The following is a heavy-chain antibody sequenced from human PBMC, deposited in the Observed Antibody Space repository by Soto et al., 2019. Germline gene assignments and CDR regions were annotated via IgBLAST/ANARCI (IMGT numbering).Heavy chain of an antibody. CDR1: RYTFSSYT. Sequence: ASVKVSCKTSRYTFSSYTIAWVRQAPGQGLEWLGWISPDDGNTEYEQKFQGRVTMTADTLTNNAYMELRSLKYDDTAVYYCARVEAPFGESLHWGQGTPVTVSS. V-gene: IGHV1-18*01. D-gene: IGHD3-10*01. CDR2: ISPDDGNT. J-gene: IGHJ4*02. CDR3: ARVEAPFGESLH.